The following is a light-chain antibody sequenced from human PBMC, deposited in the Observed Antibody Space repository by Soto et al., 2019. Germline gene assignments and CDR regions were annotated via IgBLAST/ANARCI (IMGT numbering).Light chain of an antibody. V-gene: IGKV1-39*01. Sequence: DIQMTQSPSSLSASVGDRVTITCRASQSISSDLNWYQQKPGKAPKLLIYAASSLQSGVPSRFSGSGSGTDFTLTIGSLQPEDFATYYCQQSDSTPYTFGQGTKLDIK. J-gene: IGKJ2*01. CDR3: QQSDSTPYT. CDR2: AAS. CDR1: QSISSD.